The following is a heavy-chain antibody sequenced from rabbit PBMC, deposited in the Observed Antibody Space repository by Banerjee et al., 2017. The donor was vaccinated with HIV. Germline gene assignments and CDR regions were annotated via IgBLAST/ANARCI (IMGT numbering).Heavy chain of an antibody. Sequence: QSLEESGGGLVKPEGSLTLTCKASGFDLSSSYWMCWVRQAPGKGLEWIGCIYTGSSGTTAYASWVNGRFTISKTSSTTVTLQMTSLTAADTATYFCARDRYGSGSVDHDLWGPGTLVTVS. CDR3: ARDRYGSGSVDHDL. V-gene: IGHV1S40*01. CDR2: IYTGSSGTT. J-gene: IGHJ4*01. D-gene: IGHD5-1*01. CDR1: GFDLSSSYW.